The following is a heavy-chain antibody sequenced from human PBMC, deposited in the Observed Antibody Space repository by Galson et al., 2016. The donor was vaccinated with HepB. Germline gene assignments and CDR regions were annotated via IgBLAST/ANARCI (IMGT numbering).Heavy chain of an antibody. CDR1: GFTFEDYA. Sequence: SLRLSCAVSGFTFEDYAMHWVRQTPGKRLEFVSAITRLGGSTFYADSVKGRFTISRDNSKNTLYLQMTTLRPEDTALYYCVKGYYDILTGLDYWGQGTLVTVSS. CDR2: ITRLGGST. D-gene: IGHD3-9*01. V-gene: IGHV3-64D*09. CDR3: VKGYYDILTGLDY. J-gene: IGHJ4*02.